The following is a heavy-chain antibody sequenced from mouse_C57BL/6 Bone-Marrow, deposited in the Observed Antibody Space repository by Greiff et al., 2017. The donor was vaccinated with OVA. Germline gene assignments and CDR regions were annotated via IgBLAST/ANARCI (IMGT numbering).Heavy chain of an antibody. Sequence: EVQLVESGGGLVKPGGSLKLSCAASGFTFSDYGMHWVRQAPEKGLEWVAYISSGSSTIYYADTVKGRFTISRDNAKNTLFLQMTSLRSEDTAMYYCARDYYGNPGLFAYWGQGTLVTVSA. D-gene: IGHD2-1*01. CDR2: ISSGSSTI. V-gene: IGHV5-17*01. CDR1: GFTFSDYG. J-gene: IGHJ3*01. CDR3: ARDYYGNPGLFAY.